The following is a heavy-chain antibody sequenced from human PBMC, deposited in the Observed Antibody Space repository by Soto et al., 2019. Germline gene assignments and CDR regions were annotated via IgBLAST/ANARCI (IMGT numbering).Heavy chain of an antibody. D-gene: IGHD4-17*01. J-gene: IGHJ4*02. Sequence: SETLSLTCTVSGGSISSGDYYWSWIRQPPGKGLEWIGYIYYSGSTYYNPSLKSRVTISVDTSKNQFSLKLSSVTAADTAVYYCARDRGYGDYGADYWGQGTLVTVSS. CDR1: GGSISSGDYY. CDR3: ARDRGYGDYGADY. V-gene: IGHV4-30-4*01. CDR2: IYYSGST.